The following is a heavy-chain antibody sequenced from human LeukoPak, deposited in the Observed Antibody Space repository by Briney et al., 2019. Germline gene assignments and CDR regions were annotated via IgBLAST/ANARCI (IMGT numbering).Heavy chain of an antibody. Sequence: ASVKVSCKASGYTFTGYYMHWVRQAPGQGLEWMGWISAYNGNTNYAQKLQGRVTMTTDTSTSTAYMELRGLRSDDTAVYYCARGTSQLAAAGNWGQGTLVTVSS. D-gene: IGHD6-13*01. CDR3: ARGTSQLAAAGN. CDR2: ISAYNGNT. V-gene: IGHV1-18*04. CDR1: GYTFTGYY. J-gene: IGHJ4*02.